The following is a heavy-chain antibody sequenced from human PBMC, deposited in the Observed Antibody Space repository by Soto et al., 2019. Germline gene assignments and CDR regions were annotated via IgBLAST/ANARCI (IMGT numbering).Heavy chain of an antibody. CDR2: ISGYNGNT. V-gene: IGHV1-18*01. CDR1: GYTFTNYG. Sequence: QVQLVQSGVEVKKPGASVRVSCKASGYTFTNYGITWVRQAPGQGLEWLGWISGYNGNTNYAQKFQGRVTMTTDTSTSTAYMDLTSLRYGDTAVYYCARGGRFAVADTDYWGQGTLLTVSS. D-gene: IGHD3-3*01. J-gene: IGHJ4*02. CDR3: ARGGRFAVADTDY.